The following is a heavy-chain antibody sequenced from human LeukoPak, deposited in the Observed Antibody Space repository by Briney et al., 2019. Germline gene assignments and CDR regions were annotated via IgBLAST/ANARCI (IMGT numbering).Heavy chain of an antibody. CDR2: ISNDGNNK. CDR3: ARSDVDMAA. CDR1: GFTFSTYG. D-gene: IGHD5-12*01. Sequence: PGRSLRLSCAASGFTFSTYGMHWVRQAPGKGLEWVSVISNDGNNKLYGDSVEGRFTISRDNSKNTLYLQMNSLRAEDTAVYYCARSDVDMAAWGQGTLVTVSS. J-gene: IGHJ5*02. V-gene: IGHV3-30*03.